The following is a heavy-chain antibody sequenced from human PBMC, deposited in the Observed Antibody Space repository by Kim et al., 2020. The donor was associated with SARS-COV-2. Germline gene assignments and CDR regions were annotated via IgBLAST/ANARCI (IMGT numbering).Heavy chain of an antibody. Sequence: GGPTYTADPVKGRLPITRERSKNTLYLQMNSLRAEDTAVYYCARSLGSDWGQGTLVTVSS. CDR3: ARSLGSD. CDR2: GGPT. J-gene: IGHJ4*02. V-gene: IGHV3-53*01.